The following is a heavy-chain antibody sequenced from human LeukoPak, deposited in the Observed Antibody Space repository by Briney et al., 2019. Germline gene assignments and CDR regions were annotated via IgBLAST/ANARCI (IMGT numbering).Heavy chain of an antibody. Sequence: SETLSLTCTVSGGSISSGSYYWRWIRQPAGTGLEWIGRIYTSGSTNYNPSLKSRVTISVDTSKNQFSLKLSSVTAADTAVYYCAREPTDYDILTGYYYYGMDVWGQGTTVTVSS. J-gene: IGHJ6*02. CDR2: IYTSGST. CDR1: GGSISSGSYY. V-gene: IGHV4-61*02. CDR3: AREPTDYDILTGYYYYGMDV. D-gene: IGHD3-9*01.